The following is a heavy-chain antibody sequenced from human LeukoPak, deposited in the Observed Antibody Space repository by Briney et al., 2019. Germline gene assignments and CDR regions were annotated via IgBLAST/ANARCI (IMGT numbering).Heavy chain of an antibody. V-gene: IGHV4-61*08. CDR3: ARDLSSSWPYYYYGMDV. CDR2: IYYSGST. CDR1: GGSISSGDYY. D-gene: IGHD6-13*01. Sequence: SETLSLTCTVSGGSISSGDYYWSCIRQPPRKGLECIGYIYYSGSTNYNPSLMSRVTISVDTSKNQFSLKLSSVTTADTAVYYCARDLSSSWPYYYYGMDVWGQGTTVTVSS. J-gene: IGHJ6*02.